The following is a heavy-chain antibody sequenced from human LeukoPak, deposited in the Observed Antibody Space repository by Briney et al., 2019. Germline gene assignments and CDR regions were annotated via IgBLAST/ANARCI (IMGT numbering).Heavy chain of an antibody. CDR1: GDSVSSGSYY. D-gene: IGHD6-19*01. CDR2: IYYSGST. CDR3: AGAWPKDSSGWYTIDY. V-gene: IGHV4-61*01. J-gene: IGHJ4*02. Sequence: PSETLSLTCTVSGDSVSSGSYYWSWIRQPPGKGLEWIGYIYYSGSTNYNPSLKSRVTISVDTSKNQFPLKLSSVTAADTAVYYCAGAWPKDSSGWYTIDYWGQGTLVTVSS.